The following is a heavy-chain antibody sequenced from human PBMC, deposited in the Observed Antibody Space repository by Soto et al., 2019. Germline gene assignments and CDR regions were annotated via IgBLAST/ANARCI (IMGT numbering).Heavy chain of an antibody. J-gene: IGHJ6*02. CDR1: GFTFSSYS. V-gene: IGHV3-21*01. Sequence: EVQLVESGGGLVKPGGSLRLSCAASGFTFSSYSMNWVRQAPGKGLEWVSSISSSSSYIYYADSVKGRFTLSRDNAKNSLYLQMNSLRAEDTAVYYCARDGDSGPPGYYYYYYGMDVWGQGTTVTVSS. CDR3: ARDGDSGPPGYYYYYYGMDV. D-gene: IGHD5-12*01. CDR2: ISSSSSYI.